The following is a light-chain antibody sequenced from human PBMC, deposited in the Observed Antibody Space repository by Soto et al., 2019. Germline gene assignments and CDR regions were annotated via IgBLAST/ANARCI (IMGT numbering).Light chain of an antibody. J-gene: IGLJ1*01. CDR3: CSYAGSYTYV. Sequence: QSVLTQPASVSGSPGQSITISCTGTSSDVGDYNYVSWYQQHPGKAPKLMIYDANNRPSGVSNRFTGSKSGNTASLTISGLQAEDEADYYCCSYAGSYTYVFGTGTKVTVL. CDR1: SSDVGDYNY. V-gene: IGLV2-23*01. CDR2: DAN.